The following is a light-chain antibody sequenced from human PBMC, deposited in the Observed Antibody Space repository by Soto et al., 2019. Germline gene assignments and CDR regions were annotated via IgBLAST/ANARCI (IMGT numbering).Light chain of an antibody. V-gene: IGKV3D-20*02. Sequence: IVMTQSPATLSVSPGERATLSCRASQSVSSNYLAWYQQKPGQAPRLLIYGASSRATGIPDRFSGSGSGTDFTLTISSLEPEDFAVYYCQQRSNRWTFGQGTKVDIK. CDR3: QQRSNRWT. J-gene: IGKJ1*01. CDR1: QSVSSNY. CDR2: GAS.